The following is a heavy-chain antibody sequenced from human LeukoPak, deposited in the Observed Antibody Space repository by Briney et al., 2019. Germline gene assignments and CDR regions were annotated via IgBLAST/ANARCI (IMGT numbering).Heavy chain of an antibody. CDR1: GGSISSRDYY. D-gene: IGHD1-26*01. CDR2: IYHSGTT. V-gene: IGHV4-39*07. Sequence: SETLSLTCTVSGGSISSRDYYWGWIRQPPGKGLEWIASIYHSGTTYYNPSLKSRVTMGVDTPKNQFSLKLSSVTAADTAVYYCAKTTSPRHYYMDVWGKGTTVTVSS. J-gene: IGHJ6*03. CDR3: AKTTSPRHYYMDV.